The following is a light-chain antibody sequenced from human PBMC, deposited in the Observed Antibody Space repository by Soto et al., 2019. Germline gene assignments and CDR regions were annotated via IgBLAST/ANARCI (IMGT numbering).Light chain of an antibody. Sequence: EIVLTQTPATLSVSPGESATLSCSASQSVSGYLAWYQQKPGQAPRLLIYDASNRATGIPDRFSGSGSETDFTLTISSLEPADCAIYYCQQRSGWPRTFSKGNKVEL. J-gene: IGKJ1*01. CDR1: QSVSGY. V-gene: IGKV3-11*01. CDR3: QQRSGWPRT. CDR2: DAS.